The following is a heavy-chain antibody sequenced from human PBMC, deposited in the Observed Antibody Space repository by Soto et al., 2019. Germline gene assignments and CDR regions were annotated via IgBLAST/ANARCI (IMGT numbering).Heavy chain of an antibody. CDR3: ARVERGTATTVVDAFDI. CDR2: MSHSGGT. V-gene: IGHV4-34*01. J-gene: IGHJ3*02. Sequence: QVQLQQWGAGLLKPSETLSLTCAVYGGFVSSGSYYWSWIRQPPGKGLEWIGEMSHSGGTHFNPSLKLRDTISVDTSKNQFSLKISSVTAADTALYYCARVERGTATTVVDAFDIWGPGTMVTVSS. CDR1: GGFVSSGSYY. D-gene: IGHD1-1*01.